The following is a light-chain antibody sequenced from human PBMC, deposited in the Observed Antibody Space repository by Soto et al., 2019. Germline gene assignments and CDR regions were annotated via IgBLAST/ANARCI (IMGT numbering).Light chain of an antibody. Sequence: QSVLTQPASVSGSPGQAITNSSSGTSSNIGGYNIVSWYQQHTRKAPKVIIHEGVKRPSGVSDRISGSTSGGTASLTISGLQAEDEAEYYCCSYVGATTYVFGSGTKVTVL. CDR3: CSYVGATTYV. CDR2: EGV. J-gene: IGLJ1*01. CDR1: SSNIGGYNI. V-gene: IGLV2-23*01.